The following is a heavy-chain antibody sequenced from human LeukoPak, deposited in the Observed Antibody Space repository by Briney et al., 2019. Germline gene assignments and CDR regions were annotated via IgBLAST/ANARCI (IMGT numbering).Heavy chain of an antibody. Sequence: SETLSLTCAVSGGSISSYYWSWIRQSPGKGLEWIGRIYTSGSTNYNPSLKSRVTMSVDTSKNQFSLKLSSVTAADTAVYYCARDSDYGDYVDYFDYWGQGTLVTVSS. D-gene: IGHD4-17*01. CDR3: ARDSDYGDYVDYFDY. J-gene: IGHJ4*02. CDR2: IYTSGST. V-gene: IGHV4-4*07. CDR1: GGSISSYY.